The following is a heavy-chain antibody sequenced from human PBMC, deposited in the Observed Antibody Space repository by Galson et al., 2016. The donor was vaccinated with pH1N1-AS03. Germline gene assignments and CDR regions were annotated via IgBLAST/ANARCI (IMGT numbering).Heavy chain of an antibody. CDR1: GFHLNDYA. D-gene: IGHD2/OR15-2a*01. CDR3: ARDALLSLPGGIDY. Sequence: SLRLSCAVSGFHLNDYAMHWVRQAPGKGLEWMAAVSNDGNNKWYADSVKGRFTISRDNSENTLYLQVNSVRAEDTAVYYCARDALLSLPGGIDYWGQGTLVAVSS. CDR2: VSNDGNNK. V-gene: IGHV3-30*04. J-gene: IGHJ4*02.